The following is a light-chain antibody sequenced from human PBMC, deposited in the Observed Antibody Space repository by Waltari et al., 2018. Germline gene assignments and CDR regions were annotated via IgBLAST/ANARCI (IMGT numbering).Light chain of an antibody. CDR2: SAS. CDR3: QQSYNYHPYT. V-gene: IGKV1-39*01. J-gene: IGKJ2*01. CDR1: QSISTY. Sequence: DIQMTQSPSSLSASVGDSVSIPCRASQSISTYLSWYQQKPGEAPKLLIFSASSLQSGVPSRFTGTGSGTDFTLTISSLQPEDSATYYCQQSYNYHPYTFGQGTKLEIK.